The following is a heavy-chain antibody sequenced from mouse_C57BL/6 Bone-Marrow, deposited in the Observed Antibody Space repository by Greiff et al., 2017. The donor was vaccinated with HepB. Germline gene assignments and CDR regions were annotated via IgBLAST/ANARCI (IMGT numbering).Heavy chain of an antibody. J-gene: IGHJ2*01. D-gene: IGHD1-1*01. CDR1: GYTFTSYG. V-gene: IGHV1-81*01. Sequence: VQLQQSGAELARPGASVKLSCKASGYTFTSYGISWVKQRTGQGLEWIGEIYPRSGNTYYNEKFKGKATLTADKSSSTAYMELRSLTSEDSAVYFCARRTYYGSSYGYFDYWGQGTTLAVSS. CDR2: IYPRSGNT. CDR3: ARRTYYGSSYGYFDY.